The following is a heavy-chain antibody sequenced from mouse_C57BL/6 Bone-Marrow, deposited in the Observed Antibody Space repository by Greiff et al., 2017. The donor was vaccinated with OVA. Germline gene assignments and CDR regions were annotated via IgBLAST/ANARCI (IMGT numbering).Heavy chain of an antibody. CDR3: TTLITTVVVPFDY. V-gene: IGHV14-1*01. CDR2: IDPEDGDT. J-gene: IGHJ2*01. Sequence: VQLKQSGAELVRPGASVKLSCTASGFNIKDYYMHWVKQRPEQGLEWIGRIDPEDGDTEYAPKFQGKATMTADTSSNTAYLQLSSLTSEDTAVYYCTTLITTVVVPFDYWGQGTTLTVSS. D-gene: IGHD1-1*01. CDR1: GFNIKDYY.